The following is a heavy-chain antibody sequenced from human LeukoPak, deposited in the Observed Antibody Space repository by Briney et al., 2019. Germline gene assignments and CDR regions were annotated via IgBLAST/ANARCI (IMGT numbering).Heavy chain of an antibody. J-gene: IGHJ4*02. CDR3: AKEAVAGIDY. Sequence: GRSLRLSCAAPGFTFSSYGMHWVRQAPGKGLEWVAVIWYDGSNKYYADSVKGRFTISRDNSKNTLYLQMNSLRAEDTAVYYCAKEAVAGIDYWGQGTLVTVSS. CDR1: GFTFSSYG. V-gene: IGHV3-33*06. D-gene: IGHD6-19*01. CDR2: IWYDGSNK.